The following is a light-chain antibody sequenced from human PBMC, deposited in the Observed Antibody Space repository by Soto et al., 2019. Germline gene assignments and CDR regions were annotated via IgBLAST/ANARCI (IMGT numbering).Light chain of an antibody. Sequence: DIQVTQSPSTLSASVGDRVTITCRASQSISSWLAWYQQKPGKAPKLLIYKASSLESGVPSRFSGSGSGTEFTLTISSLQPDVFATYYCQQYNSYGTFGQGTKVDIK. CDR2: KAS. V-gene: IGKV1-5*03. J-gene: IGKJ1*01. CDR1: QSISSW. CDR3: QQYNSYGT.